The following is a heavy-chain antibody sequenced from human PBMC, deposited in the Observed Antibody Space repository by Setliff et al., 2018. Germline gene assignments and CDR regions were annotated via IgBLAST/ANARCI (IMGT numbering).Heavy chain of an antibody. D-gene: IGHD3-16*02. Sequence: SETLSLTCAVSGSSITSSNWWSWVRQPPGKGLEWIGQIFHSGSPHYNPSLKSRLTISVDQSKNQFSLKLKSVTAADTAVYYCARLESLGDLSLYGLWFDPWGQGTLVTVSS. V-gene: IGHV4-4*02. CDR3: ARLESLGDLSLYGLWFDP. J-gene: IGHJ5*02. CDR2: IFHSGSP. CDR1: GSSITSSNW.